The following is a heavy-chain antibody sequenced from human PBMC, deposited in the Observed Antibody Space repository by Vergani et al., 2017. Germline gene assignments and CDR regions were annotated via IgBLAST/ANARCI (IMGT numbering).Heavy chain of an antibody. CDR3: ARDRHIVVVPASLSRPLDY. D-gene: IGHD2-2*01. CDR2: ISYDGSNK. CDR1: GFTFSSYG. Sequence: QVQLVESGGGVVQPGRSLRLSCAASGFTFSSYGMHWVRQAPGKGLEWVAVISYDGSNKYYADSVKGRFTISRDNSKNTLYLQMNSLRAEDTAVYYCARDRHIVVVPASLSRPLDYWGQGTLVTVSS. J-gene: IGHJ4*02. V-gene: IGHV3-30*03.